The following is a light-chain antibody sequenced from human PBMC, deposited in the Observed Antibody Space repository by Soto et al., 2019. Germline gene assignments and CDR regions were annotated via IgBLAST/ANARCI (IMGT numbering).Light chain of an antibody. CDR1: QSVSSSY. V-gene: IGKV3-20*01. CDR2: GAS. Sequence: EIVLTQSPGTLSLSPGERATLSCRASQSVSSSYLAWYQQKPGQAPRLLIYGASSRATGIPDRFSGSGSGIDFTLTISRLEPEDFAVYYCQQYGSSPRTFGQGPKVE. CDR3: QQYGSSPRT. J-gene: IGKJ1*01.